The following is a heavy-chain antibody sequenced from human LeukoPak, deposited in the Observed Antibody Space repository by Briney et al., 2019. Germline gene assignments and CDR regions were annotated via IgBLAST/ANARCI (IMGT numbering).Heavy chain of an antibody. Sequence: SETLSLTCAVYGGSFSGYYWSWIRQPPGKGLEWIGEINHSGSTNYNPSLKSRVTISVDTSKNQFSLKLSSVTAADTAVYYCARGPKVPAAIFYFGFDPWGQGTLVTVSS. CDR1: GGSFSGYY. D-gene: IGHD2-2*01. J-gene: IGHJ5*02. V-gene: IGHV4-34*01. CDR2: INHSGST. CDR3: ARGPKVPAAIFYFGFDP.